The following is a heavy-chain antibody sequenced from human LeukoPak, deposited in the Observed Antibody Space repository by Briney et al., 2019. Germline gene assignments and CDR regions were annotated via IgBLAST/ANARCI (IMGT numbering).Heavy chain of an antibody. CDR3: ARGMSATSGYLELEY. V-gene: IGHV3-23*01. J-gene: IGHJ4*02. Sequence: GGSLRLSCAASGFTFSSYAMSWVRQSPGKGLEWVSAISGSGGNTYSANSVKGRCTISRDNSKKTLFLHMNSLRAEDTAVYYCARGMSATSGYLELEYWGQGTLVTVST. CDR2: ISGSGGNT. D-gene: IGHD3-22*01. CDR1: GFTFSSYA.